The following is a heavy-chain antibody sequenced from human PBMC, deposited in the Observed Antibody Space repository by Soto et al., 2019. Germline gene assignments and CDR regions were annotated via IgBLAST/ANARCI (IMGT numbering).Heavy chain of an antibody. J-gene: IGHJ4*02. CDR1: GGTFSSYA. D-gene: IGHD1-26*01. V-gene: IGHV1-69*13. CDR3: ARDAVSYSGSYPRD. Sequence: SVKVSCKASGGTFSSYAISWVRQAPGQGLEWMGGIIPIFGTANYAQKFQGRVTITADESTSTAYMELSSLRSEDTAVYYCARDAVSYSGSYPRDWGQGTLVTVSS. CDR2: IIPIFGTA.